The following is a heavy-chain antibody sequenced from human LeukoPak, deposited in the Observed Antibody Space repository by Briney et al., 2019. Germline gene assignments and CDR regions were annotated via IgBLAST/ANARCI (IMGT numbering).Heavy chain of an antibody. D-gene: IGHD3-3*01. CDR3: AREEVDDFWSGPTPYYYYGMDV. J-gene: IGHJ6*02. Sequence: GGSLRLSCAASGFTFSSYSMNWVRQAPGKGLEWVSYISSSSSTIYYADSVKGRFTISRDNAKNSLYLQMNSLRAEDTAVYYRAREEVDDFWSGPTPYYYYGMDVWGQGTTVTVSS. CDR2: ISSSSSTI. V-gene: IGHV3-48*01. CDR1: GFTFSSYS.